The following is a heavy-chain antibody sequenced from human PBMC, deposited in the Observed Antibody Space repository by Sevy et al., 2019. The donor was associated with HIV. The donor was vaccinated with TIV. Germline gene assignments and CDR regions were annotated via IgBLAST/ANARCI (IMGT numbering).Heavy chain of an antibody. D-gene: IGHD5-18*01. J-gene: IGHJ4*02. CDR3: ARVRYNYGQKYFDY. Sequence: GGSLRLSCTASGFTFSDYYMSWIRQAPGKGLEWVSYISTSSSYTSYPDSVKGQFTNSRDNAKNSLYLQMNSLRVEDTAVYYCARVRYNYGQKYFDYWGQGTLVTVSS. CDR1: GFTFSDYY. V-gene: IGHV3-11*06. CDR2: ISTSSSYT.